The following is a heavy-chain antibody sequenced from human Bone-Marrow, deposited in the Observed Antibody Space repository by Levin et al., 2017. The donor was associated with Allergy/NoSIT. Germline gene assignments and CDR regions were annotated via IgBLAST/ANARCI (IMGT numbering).Heavy chain of an antibody. D-gene: IGHD6-13*01. CDR2: IYYSGST. CDR1: GGSISSYY. Sequence: NPSETLSLTCTVSGGSISSYYWSWIRQPPGKGLEWIGYIYYSGSTNYNPSLKSRVTISVDTSKNQFSLKLSSVTAADTAVYYWARAPRGWQQLVQSVWYFDRWGRGTMVTVSS. V-gene: IGHV4-59*01. J-gene: IGHJ2*01. CDR3: ARAPRGWQQLVQSVWYFDR.